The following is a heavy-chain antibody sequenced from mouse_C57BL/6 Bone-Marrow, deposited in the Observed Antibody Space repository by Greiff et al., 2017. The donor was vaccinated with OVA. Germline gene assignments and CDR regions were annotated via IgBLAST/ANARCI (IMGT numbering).Heavy chain of an antibody. CDR1: GFNIKDDY. V-gene: IGHV14-4*01. Sequence: VQLKESGAELVRPGASVKLSCTASGFNIKDDYMHWVKQRPEQGLEWIGWIDPENGDTEYASKFQGKATITADTSSNTAYLQLSSLTSEDTAFYYCTRWLLPDYYAMDYWGQGTSVTVSS. CDR3: TRWLLPDYYAMDY. CDR2: IDPENGDT. D-gene: IGHD2-3*01. J-gene: IGHJ4*01.